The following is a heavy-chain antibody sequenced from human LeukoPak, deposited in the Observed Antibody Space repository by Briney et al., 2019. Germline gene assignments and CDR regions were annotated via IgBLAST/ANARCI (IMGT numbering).Heavy chain of an antibody. CDR1: GYTLTELS. CDR3: ARGHGI. Sequence: ASVKVSCKVSGYTLTELSMHWVRQAPGKGLEWMGGFDPEDGETIYAQKFQGRVTMTRNTSMSTAYMELSSLRSEDTAVYYCARGHGIWGQGTLVTVSS. CDR2: FDPEDGET. J-gene: IGHJ4*02. V-gene: IGHV1-24*01. D-gene: IGHD2-15*01.